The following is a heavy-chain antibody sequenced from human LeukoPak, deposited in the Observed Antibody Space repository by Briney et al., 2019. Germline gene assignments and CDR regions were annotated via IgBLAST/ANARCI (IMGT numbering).Heavy chain of an antibody. CDR2: IYYSGST. D-gene: IGHD3-22*01. V-gene: IGHV4-59*01. J-gene: IGHJ6*03. CDR1: GASISTYS. Sequence: SETLSLTCTVSGASISTYSWSWIRQPPGKGLEWIGYIYYSGSTNYNPSLKSRVTLSVDTSKNQFSLNLSSVTAADTAVYYCARAPQYYDSSGYYYYYMDVWGKGTTVTVSS. CDR3: ARAPQYYDSSGYYYYYMDV.